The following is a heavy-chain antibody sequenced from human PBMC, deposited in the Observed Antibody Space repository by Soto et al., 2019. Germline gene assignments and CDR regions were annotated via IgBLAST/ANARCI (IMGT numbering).Heavy chain of an antibody. CDR3: ARATYYYDSSGYYGSFDY. V-gene: IGHV1-69*02. CDR1: GGTFSSYT. Sequence: SVEVSCKASGGTFSSYTISWVRQAPGQGLEWMGRIIPILGIANYAQKFQGRVTITADKSTSTAYMELSSLRSEDTAVYYCARATYYYDSSGYYGSFDYWGQGTLVTVSS. D-gene: IGHD3-22*01. CDR2: IIPILGIA. J-gene: IGHJ4*02.